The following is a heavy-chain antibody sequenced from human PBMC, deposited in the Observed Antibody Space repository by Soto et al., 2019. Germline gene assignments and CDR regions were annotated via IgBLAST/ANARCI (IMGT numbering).Heavy chain of an antibody. V-gene: IGHV3-23*01. CDR1: GFTFSSYA. Sequence: EVQLLESGGGLVQPGGSLRLSCAASGFTFSSYAMSWVRQAPGKGLEWVSAISGSGGSTYYADSVKGRFTISRDNSKNTLYLHMNSLRADDTAVYYCARWSSGWYIDYWGQGTVVTVSS. J-gene: IGHJ4*02. CDR2: ISGSGGST. CDR3: ARWSSGWYIDY. D-gene: IGHD6-19*01.